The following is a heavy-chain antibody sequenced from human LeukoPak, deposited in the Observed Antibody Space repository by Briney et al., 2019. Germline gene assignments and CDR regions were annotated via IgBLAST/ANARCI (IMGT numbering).Heavy chain of an antibody. CDR2: ISYGGSNT. Sequence: TGGSLRLSCAASGFTFSSSALHWVRQAPGKGLEWVAVISYGGSNTYYADSVKGRFTISRDNSKNTLYLQMNSLRAEDTAVYYCARSGGYDILTGYPLYYFDYWGQGTLVTVSS. D-gene: IGHD3-9*01. J-gene: IGHJ4*02. CDR1: GFTFSSSA. CDR3: ARSGGYDILTGYPLYYFDY. V-gene: IGHV3-30*04.